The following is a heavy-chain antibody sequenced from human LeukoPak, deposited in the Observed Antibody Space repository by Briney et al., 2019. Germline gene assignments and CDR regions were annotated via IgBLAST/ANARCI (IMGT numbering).Heavy chain of an antibody. Sequence: ASVKVSCKASGYTFTGYYMHWVRQAPGQGLEWMGWINPNSGGTNYAQKFQGRVTMTRDTSISTAYMELSRLRSDDTAVYYCARESTLGAAFDIWGQGTMVTVSS. J-gene: IGHJ3*02. CDR3: ARESTLGAAFDI. V-gene: IGHV1-2*02. CDR1: GYTFTGYY. CDR2: INPNSGGT.